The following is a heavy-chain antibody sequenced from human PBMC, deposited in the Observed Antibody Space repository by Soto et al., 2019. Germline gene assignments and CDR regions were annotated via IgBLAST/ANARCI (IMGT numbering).Heavy chain of an antibody. Sequence: GSLRSSCAASGFSFSDYAMSWVRQAPGKGLEWVSVISESGGSTHYADSVRGRFTVSRDNSKNSLSLRMNSLRDEDTAVYFCAKRSPYSSGWYSPIFDYWGQGALVTVSS. CDR3: AKRSPYSSGWYSPIFDY. J-gene: IGHJ4*02. V-gene: IGHV3-23*01. CDR2: ISESGGST. D-gene: IGHD6-13*01. CDR1: GFSFSDYA.